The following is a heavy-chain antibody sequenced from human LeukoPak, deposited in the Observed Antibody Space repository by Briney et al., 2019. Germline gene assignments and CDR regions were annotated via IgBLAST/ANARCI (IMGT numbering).Heavy chain of an antibody. V-gene: IGHV1-46*01. CDR2: INPSSGST. CDR1: GYTFISYY. CDR3: ARVMSSAAAADY. Sequence: ASVKVSCKASGYTFISYYMHWVRQAPGQGPEWMGIINPSSGSTDYSHKFQGRVTMTRDTSTSTVYMELSSLTSEDTAVYYCARVMSSAAAADYWGQGTLVTVSS. D-gene: IGHD6-13*01. J-gene: IGHJ4*02.